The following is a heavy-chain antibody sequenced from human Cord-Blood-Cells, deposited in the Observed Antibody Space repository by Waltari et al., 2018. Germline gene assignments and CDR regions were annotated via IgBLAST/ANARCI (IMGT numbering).Heavy chain of an antibody. D-gene: IGHD2-15*01. CDR1: GGTFISYA. CDR3: ARGSPYCSGGSCYSGWFDP. CDR2: IIPILGRA. V-gene: IGHV1-69*01. J-gene: IGHJ5*02. Sequence: QVQLVQSGAEVKKPGSSVKVSCKASGGTFISYAISWVRQAPGQGLEWMGGIIPILGRANYAQKFQGRVTITADESTSTAYMELSSLRSEDTAVYYCARGSPYCSGGSCYSGWFDPWGQGTLVTVSS.